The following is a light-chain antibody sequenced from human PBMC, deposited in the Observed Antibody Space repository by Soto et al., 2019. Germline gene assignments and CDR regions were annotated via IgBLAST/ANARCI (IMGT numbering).Light chain of an antibody. CDR3: HQYLTTQWT. J-gene: IGKJ1*01. V-gene: IGKV4-1*01. CDR1: QSLLYSSNNRDY. CDR2: WAS. Sequence: VVTQSPDSLAVPLGERATIHCKSSQSLLYSSNNRDYLAWYQQKPGQPPKLLIYWASARESGVPDRFSGSGSGTDFTLTISSLLAEGVAVYYCHQYLTTQWTFGQGTTVE.